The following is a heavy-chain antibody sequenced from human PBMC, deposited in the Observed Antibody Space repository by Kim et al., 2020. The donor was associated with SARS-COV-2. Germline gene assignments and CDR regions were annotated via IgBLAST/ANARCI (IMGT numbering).Heavy chain of an antibody. V-gene: IGHV3-30*02. J-gene: IGHJ6*02. D-gene: IGHD3-3*01. Sequence: VKGRVTISRDNSKNTLYLQMNSLRAEDTAVYYWAKGHTRQEIYYYYGMDVWGQGTTVTVSS. CDR3: AKGHTRQEIYYYYGMDV.